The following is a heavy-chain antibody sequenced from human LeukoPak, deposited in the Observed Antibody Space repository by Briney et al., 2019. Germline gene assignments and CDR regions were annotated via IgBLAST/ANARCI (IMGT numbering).Heavy chain of an antibody. CDR3: ARDLRVAVAGTGLDY. CDR2: INPNSGGT. V-gene: IGHV1-2*02. CDR1: GYTFTGYY. Sequence: ASVKVSCKASGYTFTGYYMHWVRQAPGQGLEWMGWINPNSGGTNYAQKFQDRVTMTRDTSISTAYMELSRLRSDDTAVYYCARDLRVAVAGTGLDYWGQGTLVTVSS. D-gene: IGHD6-19*01. J-gene: IGHJ4*02.